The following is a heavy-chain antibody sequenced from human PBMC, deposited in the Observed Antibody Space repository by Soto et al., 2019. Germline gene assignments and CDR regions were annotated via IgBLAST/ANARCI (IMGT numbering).Heavy chain of an antibody. CDR3: AGGGVRGVITRTRDYYGMDV. CDR1: GYSFTSYW. Sequence: RGESLKISCKGSGYSFTSYWIGWVCQMPGKGLEWMGIIYPGDSDTRYSPSFQGQVTISADKSISTAYLQWSSLKASDTAMYYCAGGGVRGVITRTRDYYGMDVWGQGTTVTVSS. CDR2: IYPGDSDT. V-gene: IGHV5-51*01. D-gene: IGHD3-10*01. J-gene: IGHJ6*02.